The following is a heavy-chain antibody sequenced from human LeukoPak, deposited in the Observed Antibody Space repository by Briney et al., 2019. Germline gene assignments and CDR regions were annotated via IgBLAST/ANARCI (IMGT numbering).Heavy chain of an antibody. CDR3: AKDGEWRPAAD. D-gene: IGHD2-2*01. V-gene: IGHV3-53*01. CDR1: GFTVSGNY. Sequence: GGSLRLSCAASGFTVSGNYMSWVRQAPGKGLEWVSVIYRGGATYYKDSVKGRFTISRDNSKNTLYLQMNSLRAEDTAVYYCAKDGEWRPAADWGQGTLVTVSS. J-gene: IGHJ4*02. CDR2: IYRGGAT.